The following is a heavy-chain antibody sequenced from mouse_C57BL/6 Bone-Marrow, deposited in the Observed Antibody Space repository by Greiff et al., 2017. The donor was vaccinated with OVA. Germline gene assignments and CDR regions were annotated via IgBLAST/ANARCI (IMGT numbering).Heavy chain of an antibody. Sequence: EVHLVESGGDLVKPGGSLKLSCAASGFTFSSYGMSWVRQTPDKRLEWVATISSGGSYTYYPDSVKGRFTISRDNAKNTLYLQMSSLKSEDTARYYCARQGASVDYWGQGTTLTVSS. CDR1: GFTFSSYG. CDR2: ISSGGSYT. CDR3: ARQGASVDY. V-gene: IGHV5-6*01. J-gene: IGHJ2*01.